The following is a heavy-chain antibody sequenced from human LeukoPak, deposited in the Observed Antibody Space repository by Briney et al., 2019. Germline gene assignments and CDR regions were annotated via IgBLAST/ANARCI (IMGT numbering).Heavy chain of an antibody. CDR1: GGSVSSGSYY. D-gene: IGHD2-21*02. CDR3: ARDRVLVTAYYGMDV. CDR2: IYYSGST. V-gene: IGHV4-61*01. Sequence: SETLSLTCTVSGGSVSSGSYYWNWIRQPPGMGLEWIGYIYYSGSTYYNPSLKSRVTIPVDTSKNQFSLNLSSVTAADTAVYYCARDRVLVTAYYGMDVWGQGTTVTVSS. J-gene: IGHJ6*02.